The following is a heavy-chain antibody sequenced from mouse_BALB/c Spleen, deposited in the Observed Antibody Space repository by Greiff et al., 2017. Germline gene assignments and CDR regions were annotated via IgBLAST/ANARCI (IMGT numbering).Heavy chain of an antibody. Sequence: EVKLVESGGGLVQPGGSRKLSCAASGFTFSSFGMHWVRPAPEKGLEWVAYISSGSSTIYYADTVKGRFTISRDNPKNTLFLQMTSLRSEDTAMYYCARGTGWYFDVWGAGTTVTVSS. CDR3: ARGTGWYFDV. J-gene: IGHJ1*01. D-gene: IGHD3-3*01. CDR2: ISSGSSTI. CDR1: GFTFSSFG. V-gene: IGHV5-17*02.